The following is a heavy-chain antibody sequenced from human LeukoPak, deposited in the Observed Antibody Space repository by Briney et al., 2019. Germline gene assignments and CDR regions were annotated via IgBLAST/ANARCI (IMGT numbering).Heavy chain of an antibody. Sequence: GGSLRLSCAASGFTFDDYAMHWVRQAPGKGLEWVSGISWNSGSIGYADSVKGRFTISRDNAKNSLYLQMNSLRAEDTALYYCAKGSEDVVITTFDYWGQGTLVTVSS. D-gene: IGHD3-22*01. J-gene: IGHJ4*02. CDR2: ISWNSGSI. V-gene: IGHV3-9*01. CDR3: AKGSEDVVITTFDY. CDR1: GFTFDDYA.